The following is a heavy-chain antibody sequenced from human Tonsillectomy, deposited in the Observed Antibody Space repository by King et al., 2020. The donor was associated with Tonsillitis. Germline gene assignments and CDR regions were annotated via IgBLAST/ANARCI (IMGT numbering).Heavy chain of an antibody. V-gene: IGHV1-8*01. CDR1: GYTFTSYD. CDR2: MNSNSGNA. Sequence: QLVQSGAEVKKPGASVKVSCKASGYTFTSYDIHWVRQATGQGLEWMGWMNSNSGNAGYAQKFQGRITMTRNTYISTVYMELSNLRSEDTAVYFCARVLEYSSSSVDNNYSMDVCGQGTTVTVSS. J-gene: IGHJ6*02. CDR3: ARVLEYSSSSVDNNYSMDV. D-gene: IGHD6-6*01.